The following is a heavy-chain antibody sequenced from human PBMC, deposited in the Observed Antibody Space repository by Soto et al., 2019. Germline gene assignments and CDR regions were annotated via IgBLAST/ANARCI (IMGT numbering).Heavy chain of an antibody. CDR3: ASEYSSSSRYGMDV. J-gene: IGHJ6*02. Sequence: QVQLVQSGAEVKKPGASVKVSCKASGYSLTSYYMHWVRQAPGQGLEWMGIINPSGGSTSYAQKFXGXVXLTRDTSTSTVYMELSSLRSEDTAVYYCASEYSSSSRYGMDVWGQGTTVTVSS. D-gene: IGHD6-6*01. CDR2: INPSGGST. V-gene: IGHV1-46*01. CDR1: GYSLTSYY.